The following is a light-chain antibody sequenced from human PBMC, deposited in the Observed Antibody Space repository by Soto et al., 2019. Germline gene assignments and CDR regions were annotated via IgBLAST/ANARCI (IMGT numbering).Light chain of an antibody. Sequence: PGERATLSCRASRTVDGNYLAWYHQKPGQAPRLLIHSASTRAPGIPDRFSASGAGTDFTLTISRLEPEDSAVYYCQQYSDSPRTFGPGTKVDIK. J-gene: IGKJ3*01. CDR1: RTVDGNY. CDR3: QQYSDSPRT. V-gene: IGKV3-20*01. CDR2: SAS.